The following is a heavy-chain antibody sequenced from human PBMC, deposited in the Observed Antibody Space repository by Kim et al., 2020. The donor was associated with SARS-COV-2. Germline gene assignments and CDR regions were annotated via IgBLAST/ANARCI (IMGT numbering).Heavy chain of an antibody. CDR3: AGGGSGELLWVPRGGLDV. V-gene: IGHV4-39*07. D-gene: IGHD3-10*01. CDR2: IYYSGST. Sequence: SETLSLTCTVSGGSISSSSYYWGWIRQPPGKGLEWIGCIYYSGSTYYNPSLKSRVTISVDTSKNQFSLKLSSVTAADTAVYYCAGGGSGELLWVPRGGLDVWGQGTTVTVSS. CDR1: GGSISSSSYY. J-gene: IGHJ6*02.